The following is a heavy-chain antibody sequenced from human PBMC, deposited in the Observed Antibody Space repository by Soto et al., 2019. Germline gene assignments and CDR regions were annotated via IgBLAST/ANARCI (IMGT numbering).Heavy chain of an antibody. CDR1: GFIFSNYP. D-gene: IGHD2-15*01. CDR3: AREGYSSGQAGAFDV. V-gene: IGHV3-23*01. CDR2: IGASDGFT. J-gene: IGHJ3*01. Sequence: GGSLRLSCAASGFIFSNYPMSWVRQAPGKGLEWVSTIGASDGFTHYANSVKGRFTISRDNSRNMLYVQMNSLRVEDTAVYFCAREGYSSGQAGAFDVWGQGTLVTVSS.